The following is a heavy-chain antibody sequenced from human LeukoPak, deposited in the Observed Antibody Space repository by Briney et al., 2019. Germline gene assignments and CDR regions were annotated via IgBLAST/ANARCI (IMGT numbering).Heavy chain of an antibody. CDR1: GGSISSYY. CDR3: ARGTWETRFGY. Sequence: SETLSLTCTVSGGSISSYYWSWIRQPPGKGLEWIGEINHSGSTNYNPSLKSRVTISVNTSKNQFSLKLSSVTAADTAVYYCARGTWETRFGYWGQGTLVTVSS. D-gene: IGHD1-14*01. CDR2: INHSGST. J-gene: IGHJ4*02. V-gene: IGHV4-34*01.